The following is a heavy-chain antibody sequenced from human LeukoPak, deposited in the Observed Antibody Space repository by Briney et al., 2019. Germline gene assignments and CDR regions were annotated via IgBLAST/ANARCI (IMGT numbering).Heavy chain of an antibody. J-gene: IGHJ4*02. CDR1: GGSISSYY. CDR2: IYYSGST. V-gene: IGHV4-59*08. CDR3: ARHMGLGYSYGYPYFDY. D-gene: IGHD5-18*01. Sequence: SETLSLTCTVSGGSISSYYWSWVRQPPGKGLEWIGYIYYSGSTNYNPSLKSRVTISVDTSKNQFSLKLSSVTAADTAVYYCARHMGLGYSYGYPYFDYWGQGTLVTVSS.